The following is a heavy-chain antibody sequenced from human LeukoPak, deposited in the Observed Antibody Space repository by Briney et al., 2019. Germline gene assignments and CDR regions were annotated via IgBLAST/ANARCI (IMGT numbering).Heavy chain of an antibody. CDR3: AQAGYSSRIYDY. CDR2: IYHSGST. V-gene: IGHV4-4*02. D-gene: IGHD6-19*01. CDR1: GFTFSDYW. Sequence: NPGGSLRLSCVASGFTFSDYWIHWVRQSPGKGLEWIGEIYHSGSTNYNPSLKSRVTISVDKSKNQFSLKLSSVTAADTAVYYCAQAGYSSRIYDYWGQGTLVTVSS. J-gene: IGHJ4*02.